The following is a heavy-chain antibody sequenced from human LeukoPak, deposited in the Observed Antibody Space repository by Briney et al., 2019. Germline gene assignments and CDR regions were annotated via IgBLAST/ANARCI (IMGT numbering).Heavy chain of an antibody. V-gene: IGHV3-53*01. J-gene: IGHJ4*02. CDR1: GFTVSSNY. CDR3: ARAKVGAAGFFDY. Sequence: GGSLRLSCAASGFTVSSNYMSWVRQAAGRGLEWVSIIYSDGTAYYADSVKGRFTISRDNSKNTLYLQMNSLRAEDTAVYYCARAKVGAAGFFDYWGQGTLVTVSS. D-gene: IGHD6-13*01. CDR2: IYSDGTA.